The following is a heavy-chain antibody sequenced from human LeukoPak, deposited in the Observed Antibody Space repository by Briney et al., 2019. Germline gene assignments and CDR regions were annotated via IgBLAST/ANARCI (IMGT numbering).Heavy chain of an antibody. CDR2: IYYSGST. D-gene: IGHD3-3*01. Sequence: PSETLSLTCTVSGGSISSYYWSWIRQPPGKGLEWIGYIYYSGSTNYNPSLKSRVTISVDTSKNQFSLKLSSVTAADTAVYYCARGGPGYDFWSGYYTWGQGTLVTVSS. J-gene: IGHJ5*02. CDR3: ARGGPGYDFWSGYYT. CDR1: GGSISSYY. V-gene: IGHV4-59*08.